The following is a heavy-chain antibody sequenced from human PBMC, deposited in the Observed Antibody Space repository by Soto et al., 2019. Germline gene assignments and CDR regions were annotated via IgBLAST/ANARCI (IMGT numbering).Heavy chain of an antibody. Sequence: ASVKVSCKVSGYTLTELSMHWVRQAPGKGLEWMGGFDPEDGETIYAQKFQGRVTMTEDTSTDTAYMELSSLRSEDTAVYYCATAGKMAAVGRVWDNWFDPWGQGTLVTVSS. D-gene: IGHD6-13*01. V-gene: IGHV1-24*01. CDR1: GYTLTELS. J-gene: IGHJ5*02. CDR2: FDPEDGET. CDR3: ATAGKMAAVGRVWDNWFDP.